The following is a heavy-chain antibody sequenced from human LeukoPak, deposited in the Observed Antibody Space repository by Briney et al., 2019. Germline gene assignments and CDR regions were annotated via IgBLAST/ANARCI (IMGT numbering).Heavy chain of an antibody. Sequence: GGSLRLSCVASGFIFSNYWMTWVRQAPGRGLEWVASIKQGGSEGYYVDSVKGRFTISRDSARNSLYLQMNSLRADDTALYYCAKDRGRGEDYWGQGTLVTVSS. CDR2: IKQGGSEG. V-gene: IGHV3-7*01. D-gene: IGHD3-10*01. CDR3: AKDRGRGEDY. J-gene: IGHJ4*02. CDR1: GFIFSNYW.